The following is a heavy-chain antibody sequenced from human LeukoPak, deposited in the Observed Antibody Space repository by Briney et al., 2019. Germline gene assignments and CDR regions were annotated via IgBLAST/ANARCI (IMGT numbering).Heavy chain of an antibody. J-gene: IGHJ4*02. CDR2: TYHSGST. CDR3: ARDMYSSSWYNYFDY. V-gene: IGHV4-4*02. Sequence: SETLSLTCAVSGGSISSSNWWSWVRQPPGKGLEWIGETYHSGSTNYNPSLKSRVTISVDKSKNQFSLKLSSVTAADTAVYYCARDMYSSSWYNYFDYWGQGTLVTVSS. D-gene: IGHD6-13*01. CDR1: GGSISSSNW.